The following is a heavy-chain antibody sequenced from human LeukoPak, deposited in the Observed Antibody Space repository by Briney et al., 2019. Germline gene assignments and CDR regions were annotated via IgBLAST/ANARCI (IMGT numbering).Heavy chain of an antibody. CDR1: GFTFSDHY. CDR3: AKDGYSSSPNWFDP. CDR2: ISGSGGST. Sequence: GGSLRLSCAASGFTFSDHYIDWVRQAPGKGLEWVSAISGSGGSTYYADSVKGRFTISRDNSKNTLYLQMNSLRAEDTAVYYCAKDGYSSSPNWFDPWGQGTLVTVSS. D-gene: IGHD6-13*01. V-gene: IGHV3-23*01. J-gene: IGHJ5*02.